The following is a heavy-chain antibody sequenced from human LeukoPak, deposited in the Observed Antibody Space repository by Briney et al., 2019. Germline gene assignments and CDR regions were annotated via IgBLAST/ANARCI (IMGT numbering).Heavy chain of an antibody. V-gene: IGHV3-23*01. CDR2: FWSRVDST. CDR3: AKGPRPDITVAHTVEK. Sequence: GGSLRLSCAAAGFTFSNYAMSWVRQVPGRGLEWVSTFWSRVDSTYAADSVKGRFTIYRDNSKTSLYLQMNSVRAEDTAVYYCAKGPRPDITVAHTVEKWGQGNLVTVSS. J-gene: IGHJ4*02. CDR1: GFTFSNYA. D-gene: IGHD6-19*01.